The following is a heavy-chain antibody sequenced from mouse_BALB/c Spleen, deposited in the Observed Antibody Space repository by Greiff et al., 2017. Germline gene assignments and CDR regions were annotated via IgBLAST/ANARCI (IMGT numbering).Heavy chain of an antibody. J-gene: IGHJ3*01. V-gene: IGHV2-6-7*01. D-gene: IGHD1-2*01. CDR3: ARDQDYYGPFAY. CDR2: LWGDGST. CDR1: GFSLTGYG. Sequence: VQLQESGPGLVAPSQSLSITCTVSGFSLTGYGVNWVRQPPGKGMEWLGMLWGDGSTNYNSAPKSRLSISKDNSKSQVFLKMNNLQTDDTARYYCARDQDYYGPFAYWGQGTLVTVSA.